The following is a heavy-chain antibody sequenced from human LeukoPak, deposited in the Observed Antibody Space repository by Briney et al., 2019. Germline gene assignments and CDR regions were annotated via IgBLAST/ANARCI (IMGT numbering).Heavy chain of an antibody. D-gene: IGHD6-13*01. CDR3: ATDRISGSSWAPVGDAFDI. J-gene: IGHJ3*02. CDR1: GYTLTELS. CDR2: FDPEDGET. V-gene: IGHV1-24*01. Sequence: ASVKVSCKVSGYTLTELSMHWVRQAPGKGLEWMGGFDPEDGETIYAQKFQGRVTMTEDTSTDTAYMELSSLRSEDTAVYYCATDRISGSSWAPVGDAFDIWGQGTMVTVSS.